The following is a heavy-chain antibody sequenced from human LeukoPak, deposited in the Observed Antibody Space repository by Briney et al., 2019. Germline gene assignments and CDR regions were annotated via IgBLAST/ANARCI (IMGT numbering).Heavy chain of an antibody. Sequence: GGSLRISCAASGFTFSSYAMSWVRQAPGKGLGWVSDISSSGGSTYYADSVKGRFTISRDNSKNTLYLQMNSLRAEDTAVYYCAKGDSTTLLRPYYFDYWGQGTLVTVSS. J-gene: IGHJ4*02. V-gene: IGHV3-23*01. CDR3: AKGDSTTLLRPYYFDY. CDR1: GFTFSSYA. CDR2: ISSSGGST. D-gene: IGHD3-10*01.